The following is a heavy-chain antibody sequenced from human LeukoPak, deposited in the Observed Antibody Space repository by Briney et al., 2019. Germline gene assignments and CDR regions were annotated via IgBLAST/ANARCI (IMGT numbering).Heavy chain of an antibody. D-gene: IGHD3-10*01. CDR1: GFTFSNAW. V-gene: IGHV3-15*01. J-gene: IGHJ4*02. Sequence: GGSLRLSCAASGFTFSNAWMSWVRQAPGKGLEWVGRIKSKTDGGTTDYAAPVKGRFTIARDESKNTLYLQMNSLKTEDTAVYYCTTHTHRFGELYWGQGTLVTVSS. CDR3: TTHTHRFGELY. CDR2: IKSKTDGGTT.